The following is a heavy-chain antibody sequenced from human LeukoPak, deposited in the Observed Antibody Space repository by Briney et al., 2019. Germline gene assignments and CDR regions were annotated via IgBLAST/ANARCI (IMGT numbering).Heavy chain of an antibody. CDR3: ATGPRDIPNY. V-gene: IGHV3-74*01. J-gene: IGHJ4*02. CDR1: GFSISTYW. D-gene: IGHD3-9*01. Sequence: PGGSLRLSCAASGFSISTYWMHWVRQAPGKGLVWVSRIKADGSSTTYADSVKGRFTISRDNAKNTLYLHMNSLRGEDTAVYYCATGPRDIPNYWGQGTLVTVSS. CDR2: IKADGSST.